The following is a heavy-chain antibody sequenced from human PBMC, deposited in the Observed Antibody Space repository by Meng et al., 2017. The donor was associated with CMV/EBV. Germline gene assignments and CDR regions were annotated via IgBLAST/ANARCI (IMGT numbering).Heavy chain of an antibody. J-gene: IGHJ5*02. D-gene: IGHD1/OR15-1a*01. CDR1: GYTLTELS. CDR2: FDPEDGET. Sequence: SVKVPCKVSGYTLTELSMHWVRQAPGKGLEWMGGFDPEDGETIYAQKFQGRVTTTEDTSTDTAYMELSSLRSEDTAVYYCATAKLDQEWFDPWGQGTLVTVSS. V-gene: IGHV1-24*01. CDR3: ATAKLDQEWFDP.